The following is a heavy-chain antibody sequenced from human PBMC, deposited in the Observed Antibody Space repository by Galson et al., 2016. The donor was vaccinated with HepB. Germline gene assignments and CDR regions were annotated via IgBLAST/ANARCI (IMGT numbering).Heavy chain of an antibody. CDR2: MNPNSGNT. D-gene: IGHD3-22*01. CDR3: ARASSGYYSYYFDS. V-gene: IGHV1-8*01. CDR1: GYTFTSSD. J-gene: IGHJ4*02. Sequence: SVKVSCKASGYTFTSSDINWVRQATGQGLEWMGWMNPNSGNTAYAQKFQGRVTMTRNTSVGPAYMELSSLRSEDTAVYYCARASSGYYSYYFDSWGQGTLVTVSS.